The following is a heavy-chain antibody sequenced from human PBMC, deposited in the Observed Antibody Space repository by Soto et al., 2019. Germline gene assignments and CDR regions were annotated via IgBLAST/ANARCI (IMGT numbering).Heavy chain of an antibody. CDR3: ATRVGYYYSMDV. CDR1: GGSISSGGYY. V-gene: IGHV4-31*03. CDR2: IYYSGST. D-gene: IGHD1-1*01. Sequence: SETLSLTCTVSGGSISSGGYYWSWIRQHPGKGLEWIGYIYYSGSTYYNPSLKSRVTISVDTSKNQFSLKLSSVTAADTAVYYCATRVGYYYSMDVWGQGTTVTVSS. J-gene: IGHJ6*02.